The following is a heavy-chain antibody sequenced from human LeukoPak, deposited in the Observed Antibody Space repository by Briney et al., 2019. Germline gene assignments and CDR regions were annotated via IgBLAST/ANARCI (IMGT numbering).Heavy chain of an antibody. CDR1: GGSFSGYY. V-gene: IGHV4-34*01. Sequence: PSETLSLTCAVYGGSFSGYYWSWIRQPPGKGLEWIGEINHSGSTNYNPSLKSRVTISVDTSKNQFSLKLSSVTAADTAVYYCARHDWQYSSSWYGGISVLDYWGQGTLVTVSS. D-gene: IGHD6-13*01. CDR2: INHSGST. CDR3: ARHDWQYSSSWYGGISVLDY. J-gene: IGHJ4*02.